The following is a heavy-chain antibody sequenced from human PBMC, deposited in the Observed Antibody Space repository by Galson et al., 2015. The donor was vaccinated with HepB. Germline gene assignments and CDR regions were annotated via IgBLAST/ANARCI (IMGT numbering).Heavy chain of an antibody. CDR2: IRSKANSYAT. D-gene: IGHD6-13*01. CDR3: TRVGIAAPGGYYYYYMDV. Sequence: SLRLSCAASGFTFSGSAMHWVRQASGKGLEWVGRIRSKANSYATAYAASVKGRFTISRDDSKNTAYLQMNSLKTEDTAAYYCTRVGIAAPGGYYYYYMDVWGKGTTVTVSS. J-gene: IGHJ6*03. V-gene: IGHV3-73*01. CDR1: GFTFSGSA.